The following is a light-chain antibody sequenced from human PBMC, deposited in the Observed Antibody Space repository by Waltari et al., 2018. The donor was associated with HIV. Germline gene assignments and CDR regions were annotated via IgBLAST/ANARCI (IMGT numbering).Light chain of an antibody. Sequence: QSALTQPPSASGSPGQSVTISCTGTSSDIGGFVSWYQQHSGKAPELMIYEVTKRPSGVPDRFSGSTSGNTASLTVSGLQAEDEADYYCGSYTGDESPDVVFGEGTKLTVL. CDR2: EVT. CDR1: SSDIGGF. J-gene: IGLJ2*01. V-gene: IGLV2-8*01. CDR3: GSYTGDESPDVV.